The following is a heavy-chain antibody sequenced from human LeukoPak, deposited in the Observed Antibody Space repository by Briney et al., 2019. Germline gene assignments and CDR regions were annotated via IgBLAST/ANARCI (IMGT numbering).Heavy chain of an antibody. V-gene: IGHV4-4*07. CDR2: IYTSGST. CDR1: GGSISSYY. Sequence: SETLSPTCTVSGGSISSYYWSWIRQPAGKGLEWIGRIYTSGSTNYNPSLKSRVTISVDTSKNQFSLKLSSVTAADTAVYYCARRGGSGSLFGGYYFDYWGQGTLVTVSS. J-gene: IGHJ4*02. CDR3: ARRGGSGSLFGGYYFDY. D-gene: IGHD3-10*01.